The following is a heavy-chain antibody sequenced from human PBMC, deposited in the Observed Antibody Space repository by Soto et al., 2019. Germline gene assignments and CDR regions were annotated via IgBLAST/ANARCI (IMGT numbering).Heavy chain of an antibody. Sequence: GGFLRLSSTASGFNFRGLARSWVSQAQGKGLEWVSAISGSGGSTYYADSVKGRFTISRDNSKNTLYLQMNSLRAEDTAVYYCAKDLGIAAAGSKTYYYGMDVWGQGTTVTGSS. CDR3: AKDLGIAAAGSKTYYYGMDV. D-gene: IGHD6-13*01. CDR1: GFNFRGLA. V-gene: IGHV3-23*01. CDR2: ISGSGGST. J-gene: IGHJ6*02.